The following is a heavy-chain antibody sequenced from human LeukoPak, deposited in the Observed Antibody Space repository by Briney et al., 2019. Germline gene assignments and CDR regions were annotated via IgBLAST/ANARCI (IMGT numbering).Heavy chain of an antibody. V-gene: IGHV1-18*01. Sequence: GASVKVSCKASGYTFTSYGISWVRQAPGQGLEWMGWISAYNGNTNYARKLQGRVTMTTGTSTSTAYMELRSLRSDDTAVYYCARELLCSCGSCYALYYGMDVWGQGTTVNRSS. J-gene: IGHJ6*02. CDR2: ISAYNGNT. CDR1: GYTFTSYG. D-gene: IGHD2-15*01. CDR3: ARELLCSCGSCYALYYGMDV.